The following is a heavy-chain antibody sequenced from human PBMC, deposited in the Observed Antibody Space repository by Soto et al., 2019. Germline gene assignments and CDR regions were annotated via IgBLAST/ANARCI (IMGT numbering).Heavy chain of an antibody. D-gene: IGHD2-8*02. CDR1: GFTFSSYA. V-gene: IGHV3-23*01. Sequence: PGGSLRLSCAASGFTFSSYAMSWVRQAPGKGLECVSTISGSGGTTYYADSVKGRFTISRDNAKNTLYLQMNSLRAEDAAMYYCASWGHIVPVAPTDFDHWGQGTLVTVSS. CDR2: ISGSGGTT. J-gene: IGHJ4*02. CDR3: ASWGHIVPVAPTDFDH.